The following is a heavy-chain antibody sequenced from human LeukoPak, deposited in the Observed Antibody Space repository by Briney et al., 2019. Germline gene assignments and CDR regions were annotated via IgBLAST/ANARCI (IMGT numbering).Heavy chain of an antibody. Sequence: GGSLRLSCAASGFTFSSHWMNWVRQAPGKGPEWVASIKEDGSERKYVESVKGRFTISRDSAENSLFLQMDSLSAEDTALYFCVRSSSSESATYYRAFDYWGPGTLVTVSS. V-gene: IGHV3-7*01. D-gene: IGHD3-16*02. CDR2: IKEDGSER. J-gene: IGHJ4*02. CDR3: VRSSSSESATYYRAFDY. CDR1: GFTFSSHW.